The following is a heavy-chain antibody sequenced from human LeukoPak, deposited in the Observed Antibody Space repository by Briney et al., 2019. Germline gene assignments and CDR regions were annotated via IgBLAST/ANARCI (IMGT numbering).Heavy chain of an antibody. CDR2: IIPTFGAP. CDR3: ARGAYNWIYPETYYFYNLDV. Sequence: AASVTVSCKASGGTFSSYAISWVRQAPGQGLEWMGGIIPTFGAPNYAQNFQGRVTITADESASTAFMELSSLRSDDTAVYYCARGAYNWIYPETYYFYNLDVWGQGTTVTVSS. J-gene: IGHJ6*02. V-gene: IGHV1-69*01. CDR1: GGTFSSYA. D-gene: IGHD1-20*01.